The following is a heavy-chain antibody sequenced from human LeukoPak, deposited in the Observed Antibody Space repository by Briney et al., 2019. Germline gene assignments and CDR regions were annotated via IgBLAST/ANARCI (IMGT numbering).Heavy chain of an antibody. Sequence: SVNVSCKASGGTFSSYAISWVRQAPGQGLEWMGGIIPIFGTANYAQKFQGRVTITADESTSTAYMELSSLRSEDTAVYYCAREQCSGGSCPFDYWGQGTLVTVSS. CDR2: IIPIFGTA. V-gene: IGHV1-69*13. CDR1: GGTFSSYA. CDR3: AREQCSGGSCPFDY. J-gene: IGHJ4*02. D-gene: IGHD2-15*01.